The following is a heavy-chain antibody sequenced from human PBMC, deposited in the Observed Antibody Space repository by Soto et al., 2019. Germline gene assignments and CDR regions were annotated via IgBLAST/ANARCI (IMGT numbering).Heavy chain of an antibody. D-gene: IGHD1-26*01. CDR3: AREDMSGTYYFDS. CDR1: GGSVSSETHF. J-gene: IGHJ4*02. Sequence: XATLSLPFAVSGGSVSSETHFRSWIRQPPGKGLEWIGYIYHSGTTNSNPSLKGRLTISVDKSTNHFSLSLASVTAADTAIYYCAREDMSGTYYFDSWGQRIRVTVS. V-gene: IGHV4-61*03. CDR2: IYHSGTT.